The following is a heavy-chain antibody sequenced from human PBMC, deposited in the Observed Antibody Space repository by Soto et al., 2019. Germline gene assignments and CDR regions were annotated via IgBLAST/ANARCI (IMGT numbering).Heavy chain of an antibody. V-gene: IGHV3-30*03. CDR1: GFTFSNYG. CDR3: ASGTSFDP. D-gene: IGHD3-9*01. J-gene: IGHJ5*02. Sequence: QVQLVESGGDVVQPGSSLRLACAASGFTFSNYGMHWVRQAPGKGLEWVAYVSYDAANKYYADSVRGRFTISRDNSENTLHLEMAFLSGSDSARYFCASGTSFDPWGQVTPVSVAS. CDR2: VSYDAANK.